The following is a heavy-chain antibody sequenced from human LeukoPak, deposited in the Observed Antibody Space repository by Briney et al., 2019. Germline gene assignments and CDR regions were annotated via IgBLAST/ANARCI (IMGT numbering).Heavy chain of an antibody. Sequence: SETLSLTCAVSGGSISSSKWWSWVRQPPGKGLGWIGEIYHSGSTNYNPSLKRRVTISVDKSKNQFSLKMSSVTAEDTAVYYCARAPPRYYYDSSGYYFDYWGQGTLVTVSS. CDR1: GGSISSSKW. CDR2: IYHSGST. D-gene: IGHD3-22*01. V-gene: IGHV4-4*02. J-gene: IGHJ4*02. CDR3: ARAPPRYYYDSSGYYFDY.